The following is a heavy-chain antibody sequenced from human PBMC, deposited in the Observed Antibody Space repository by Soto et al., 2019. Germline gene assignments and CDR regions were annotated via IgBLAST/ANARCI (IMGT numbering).Heavy chain of an antibody. V-gene: IGHV3-33*01. CDR3: ARGPYDSGWYFSGY. CDR2: IWYDGSNK. J-gene: IGHJ4*01. CDR1: GCTFSSYG. Sequence: GVSLRLSCAASGCTFSSYGMHWVRQAPGKGLEWVAVIWYDGSNKYYADSVKGRFTISRDNSKNTLYLQMNSLRAEDTAVYYCARGPYDSGWYFSGYWGPGTLVTVSS. D-gene: IGHD6-19*01.